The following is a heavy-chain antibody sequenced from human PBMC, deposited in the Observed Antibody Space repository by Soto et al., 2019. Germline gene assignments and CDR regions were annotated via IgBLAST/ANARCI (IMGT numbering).Heavy chain of an antibody. V-gene: IGHV3-23*01. J-gene: IGHJ4*02. D-gene: IGHD5-18*01. CDR3: AKVSGEDSYGCNDY. Sequence: EVQLLESGGGLVQPGGSLRLSCAASGFTFSSYAMSWVRQAPGKGLEWVSAISGSGGSTYYADSVKGRFTISRDNSKNTLYLQMNSLRAEDTAVYYGAKVSGEDSYGCNDYWGQGTLVTVSS. CDR1: GFTFSSYA. CDR2: ISGSGGST.